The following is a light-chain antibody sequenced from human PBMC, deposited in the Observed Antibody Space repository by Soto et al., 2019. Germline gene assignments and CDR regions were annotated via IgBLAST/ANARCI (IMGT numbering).Light chain of an antibody. J-gene: IGKJ4*01. CDR1: QSISNY. V-gene: IGKV1-39*01. CDR3: QESDAFPYT. Sequence: DIQMTQSPSSLSASIGDRVTITCRAGQSISNYLNWYQQKPGKAPNLLIYAASRLESGVPSRFSDSGSGTDFTLTISSLQPEDFATYYCQESDAFPYTFGGGTKVDIK. CDR2: AAS.